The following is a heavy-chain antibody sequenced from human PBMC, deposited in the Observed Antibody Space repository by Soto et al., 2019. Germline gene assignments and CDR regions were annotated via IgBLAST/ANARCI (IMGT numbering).Heavy chain of an antibody. J-gene: IGHJ6*02. CDR2: MNQDGSEK. D-gene: IGHD1-1*01. CDR1: GFTFGDYW. Sequence: EVQLVESGGGLVQPGGSLRLSCTVSGFTFGDYWMTWVRQAPGKGLEWVANMNQDGSEKYYVDSVQGRFAISRDNAKNSLYPQMHSLSAEDTAVYYCASQRVSYAMDVWGQGTRVTVSS. CDR3: ASQRVSYAMDV. V-gene: IGHV3-7*05.